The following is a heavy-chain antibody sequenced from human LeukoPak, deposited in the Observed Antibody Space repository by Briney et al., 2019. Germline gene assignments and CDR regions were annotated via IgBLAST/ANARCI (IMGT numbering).Heavy chain of an antibody. J-gene: IGHJ6*03. D-gene: IGHD4-17*01. Sequence: GGSLRLSCAASGFTVSSNYMSWVRQAPGKGLEWVSVIYSGGNTYYADSVKGRFTISRDNSKNTLYLQVNSLRAEDTAVYYCARVNTVTPYYYYYMDVWGKGTTVTISS. CDR3: ARVNTVTPYYYYYMDV. CDR2: IYSGGNT. V-gene: IGHV3-66*01. CDR1: GFTVSSNY.